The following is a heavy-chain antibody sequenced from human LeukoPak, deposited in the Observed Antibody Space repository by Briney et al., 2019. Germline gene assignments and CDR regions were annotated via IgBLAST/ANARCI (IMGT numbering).Heavy chain of an antibody. CDR3: ARPYYYGSGSYNPFDY. D-gene: IGHD3-10*01. V-gene: IGHV3-66*01. CDR1: GFTVSSNY. J-gene: IGHJ4*02. CDR2: IYSGGST. Sequence: PGGSLRLSCAASGFTVSSNYMSWVRQAPGKGLEWVSVIYSGGSTYYADSVKGRFTISRDNAKNSLYLQMNSLRAEDTAVYYCARPYYYGSGSYNPFDYWGQGTLVTVSS.